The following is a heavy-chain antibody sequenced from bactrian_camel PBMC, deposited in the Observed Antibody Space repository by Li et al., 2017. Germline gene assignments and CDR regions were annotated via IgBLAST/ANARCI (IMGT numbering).Heavy chain of an antibody. Sequence: QLVESGGGSVTAGGSLRLSCSPSGYGHITKCMGWFRQAPGKEREGVAAIYTGDARAVYYADSVKGRFTISPDNEKNTVYLQMNSLKPEDTAMYYCAADYRRGWSCSVGRREFNNWGQGTQVTVS. CDR1: GYGHITKC. D-gene: IGHD1*01. CDR2: IYTGDARA. CDR3: AADYRRGWSCSVGRREFNN. V-gene: IGHV3S40*01. J-gene: IGHJ4*01.